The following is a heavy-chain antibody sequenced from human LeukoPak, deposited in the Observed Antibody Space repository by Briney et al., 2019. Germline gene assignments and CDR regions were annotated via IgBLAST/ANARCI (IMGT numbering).Heavy chain of an antibody. CDR3: AREDYNDSGWYFDL. CDR2: IKSDGSRT. CDR1: RFTFSRHW. V-gene: IGHV3-74*01. J-gene: IGHJ2*01. Sequence: PGGSLRLSCAASRFTFSRHWMHWLSQAPGKGLVWVSRIKSDGSRTTYADSVKGRFTISRDNAKNTLYLQMNSLRAEDTAVYYCAREDYNDSGWYFDLWGRGTLVTVSS. D-gene: IGHD4-17*01.